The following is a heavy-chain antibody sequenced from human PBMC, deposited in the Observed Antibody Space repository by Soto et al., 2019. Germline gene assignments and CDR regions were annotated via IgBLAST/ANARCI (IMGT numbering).Heavy chain of an antibody. CDR1: GGSISSSSYY. J-gene: IGHJ6*02. D-gene: IGHD3-9*01. CDR2: IYYSGST. V-gene: IGHV4-39*01. Sequence: QLQLQESGPGLVKPSETLSLTCTVSGGSISSSSYYWGWIRQPPGKGLEWIGSIYYSGSTYYNPSLKSRVTISVDTSKNQFSLKLSSVTAADTAVYYCARRALDFDWLSRSDDFEGYGMDVWGQGTTVTVSS. CDR3: ARRALDFDWLSRSDDFEGYGMDV.